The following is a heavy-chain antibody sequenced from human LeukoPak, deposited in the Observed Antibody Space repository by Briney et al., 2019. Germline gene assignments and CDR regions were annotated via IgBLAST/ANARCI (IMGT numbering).Heavy chain of an antibody. J-gene: IGHJ4*02. V-gene: IGHV3-48*01. CDR3: ARDGDVYCGGDCYPFYFDY. CDR2: ISIGSSTI. D-gene: IGHD2-21*02. Sequence: GGSLRLSCAASGFTFSSYSMNWVRQAPGKGLEWVSYISIGSSTIYYADSVKGRFTISRDNAKSSLYLHMNSLRAEDTAVYYCARDGDVYCGGDCYPFYFDYWGQGTMVTVSS. CDR1: GFTFSSYS.